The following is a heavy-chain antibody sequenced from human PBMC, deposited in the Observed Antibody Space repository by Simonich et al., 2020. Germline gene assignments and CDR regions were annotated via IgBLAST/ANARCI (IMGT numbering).Heavy chain of an antibody. V-gene: IGHV1-2*02. Sequence: QVQMVQSGAEVKTPGASVKVSCKASGYTFTGYYMHWVRQAPGQGLEGLRGRNPNSGGTNYAQKFQGRVTMTRDTAISKAYMELSRLRSDDTAVYYCARGGVQYYYYYMDVWGKGTTVTVSS. CDR1: GYTFTGYY. CDR3: ARGGVQYYYYYMDV. D-gene: IGHD3-3*01. J-gene: IGHJ6*03. CDR2: RNPNSGGT.